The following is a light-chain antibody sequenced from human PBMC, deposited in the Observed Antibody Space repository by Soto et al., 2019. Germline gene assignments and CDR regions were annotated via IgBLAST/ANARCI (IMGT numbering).Light chain of an antibody. CDR2: GAS. Sequence: EIVMTQSPATLSVSPGERATLSCRASQSISNNLAWYQQKRGQAPRLLIYGASTRATGIPARFSGSGSGTEFTLTISSLQSEDFACYYCQQYNNLRTFGQGTKVEI. V-gene: IGKV3-15*01. J-gene: IGKJ1*01. CDR3: QQYNNLRT. CDR1: QSISNN.